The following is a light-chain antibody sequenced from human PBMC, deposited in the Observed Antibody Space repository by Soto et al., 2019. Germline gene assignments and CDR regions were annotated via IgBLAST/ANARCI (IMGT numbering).Light chain of an antibody. V-gene: IGKV1-27*01. J-gene: IGKJ1*01. CDR1: QGIGKY. Sequence: DIQMTQSPSSLSASVGDRVTITCRASQGIGKYLAWYQQRPGKVPKLLIYEASTLQSGVPSRFSGRGFDTDFTLTISSLQPEDFATYYCQQSHSYWTFGQGTKVEIK. CDR2: EAS. CDR3: QQSHSYWT.